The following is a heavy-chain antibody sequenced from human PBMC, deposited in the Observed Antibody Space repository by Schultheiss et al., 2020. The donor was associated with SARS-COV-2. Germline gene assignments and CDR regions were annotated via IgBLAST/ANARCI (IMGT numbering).Heavy chain of an antibody. V-gene: IGHV4-34*01. CDR2: INHSGST. Sequence: SETLSLTCTVSGGSISGYYWGWIRQPPGKGLEWIGEINHSGSTNYNPSLKSRVTISVDTSKNQFSLKLNSVTAADTAVYYCARCYPVTTVYFDYWGQGTLVTVSS. CDR1: GGSISGYY. CDR3: ARCYPVTTVYFDY. D-gene: IGHD4-17*01. J-gene: IGHJ4*02.